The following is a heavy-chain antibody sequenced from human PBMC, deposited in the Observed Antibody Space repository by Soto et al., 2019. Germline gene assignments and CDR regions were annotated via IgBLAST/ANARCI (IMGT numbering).Heavy chain of an antibody. J-gene: IGHJ4*02. CDR1: GYSFTSYW. Sequence: GESLKISCKGSGYSFTSYWIGWVRQMPGKGLEGMGIIYPGDSDTRYSPSFQGQVTIPPDKSISTAYLQWSSLKASYTAMYYCAILVAAAGNFDYWGQGTLVTVSS. CDR3: AILVAAAGNFDY. CDR2: IYPGDSDT. V-gene: IGHV5-51*01. D-gene: IGHD6-13*01.